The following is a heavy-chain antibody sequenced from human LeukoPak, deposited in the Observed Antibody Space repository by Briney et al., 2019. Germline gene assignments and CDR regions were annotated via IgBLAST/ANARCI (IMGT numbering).Heavy chain of an antibody. Sequence: ASVKVSCKASGYTFTSYGISWVRQAPGQGLEWMGWISAYNGNTNYAQKLQGRVTMTTDTSTSTAYMELRSLRSDDTAVYYCARVIRYLYYCYYYMDVWGKGTTVTVSS. CDR3: ARVIRYLYYCYYYMDV. J-gene: IGHJ6*03. CDR1: GYTFTSYG. D-gene: IGHD2-2*02. V-gene: IGHV1-18*01. CDR2: ISAYNGNT.